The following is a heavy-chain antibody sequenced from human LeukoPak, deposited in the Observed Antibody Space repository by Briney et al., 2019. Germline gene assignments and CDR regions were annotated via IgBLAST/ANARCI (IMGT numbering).Heavy chain of an antibody. CDR3: AKAGGYPDAFDI. CDR2: ISGSGGST. CDR1: XFTFRSYA. D-gene: IGHD2-8*02. V-gene: IGHV3-23*01. J-gene: IGHJ3*02. Sequence: GGSLRLSGAASXFTFRSYAMSWVRQAPGKGLEWVSHISGSGGSTYYADSVKGRFTISRDNSRNTLYLQMNSLRAEDTAVYYCAKAGGYPDAFDIWGQGTMVTVSS.